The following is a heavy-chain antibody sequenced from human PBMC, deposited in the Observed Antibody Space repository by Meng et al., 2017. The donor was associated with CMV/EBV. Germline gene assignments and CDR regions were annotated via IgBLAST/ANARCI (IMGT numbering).Heavy chain of an antibody. CDR3: ARIMAGTTSYGMDI. V-gene: IGHV4-39*01. CDR2: IFYSGRA. D-gene: IGHD1-7*01. CDR1: GGSISSSTYY. J-gene: IGHJ6*02. Sequence: GSLRLSCTVSGGSISSSTYYWCWIRQPPGKGLEWIGSIFYSGRAFYNPSLKSRIGISVDTSKNQFSLKLSSVTAADTAVYYCARIMAGTTSYGMDIWGQGTTVTVSS.